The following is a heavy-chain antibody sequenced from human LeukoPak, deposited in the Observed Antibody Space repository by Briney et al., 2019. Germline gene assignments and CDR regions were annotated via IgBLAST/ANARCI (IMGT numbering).Heavy chain of an antibody. CDR2: ISSSSSYI. Sequence: GGSLRLSCAASGFTFSSYNMNWVRQAPGKGLEWVSSISSSSSYIYYADSVKGRFTISRDNAKNSPYLQMNSLRAEDTAVYYCARDRGDGYNDYWGQGTLVTVSS. CDR1: GFTFSSYN. V-gene: IGHV3-21*01. D-gene: IGHD5-24*01. CDR3: ARDRGDGYNDY. J-gene: IGHJ4*02.